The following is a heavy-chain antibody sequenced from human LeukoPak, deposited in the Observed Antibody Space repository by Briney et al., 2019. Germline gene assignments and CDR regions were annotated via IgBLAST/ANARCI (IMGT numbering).Heavy chain of an antibody. J-gene: IGHJ5*02. D-gene: IGHD3-10*01. CDR2: IYYSGST. V-gene: IGHV4-59*01. CDR3: ARAMVRGVIIPSWFDP. CDR1: GGSISSYY. Sequence: PSETLSLTCTVSGGSISSYYWSWIRQPPGKGLEWIGYIYYSGSTNYNPSLKSRVTISVDTSKNQFSLKLSSVTAADTAVYYCARAMVRGVIIPSWFDPWGQGTLVTVSS.